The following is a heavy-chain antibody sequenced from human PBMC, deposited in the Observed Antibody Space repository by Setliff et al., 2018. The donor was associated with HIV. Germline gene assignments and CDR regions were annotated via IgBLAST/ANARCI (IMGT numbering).Heavy chain of an antibody. V-gene: IGHV1-2*06. CDR1: GYTFTDYF. CDR2: INPSRHNT. Sequence: ASVKVSCKASGYTFTDYFIHWVRQAPGQGLEWMGRINPSRHNTIYAPRYQGRVTMTTDTSTSTAYMELRSLRSDDTAVYYCARSEGQWLRPEGALCDYWGQGTLVTVSS. CDR3: ARSEGQWLRPEGALCDY. D-gene: IGHD5-12*01. J-gene: IGHJ4*02.